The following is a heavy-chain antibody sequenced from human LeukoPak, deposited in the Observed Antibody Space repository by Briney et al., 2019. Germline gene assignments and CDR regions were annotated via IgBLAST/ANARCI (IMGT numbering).Heavy chain of an antibody. CDR3: ARGGQTRGHDY. Sequence: SETLSLTCTVSGGSISSYYWSWIRQPPGKGLEWIGYIYYSGSTNYNPSLKSRVTISVDTSKNQFSLKLSSVTAADTAVYYCARGGQTRGHDYWGQGTLVTVSS. CDR2: IYYSGST. V-gene: IGHV4-59*01. D-gene: IGHD3-16*01. J-gene: IGHJ4*02. CDR1: GGSISSYY.